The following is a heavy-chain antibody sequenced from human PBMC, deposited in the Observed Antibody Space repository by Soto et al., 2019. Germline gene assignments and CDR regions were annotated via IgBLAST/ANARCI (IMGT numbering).Heavy chain of an antibody. V-gene: IGHV4-31*03. D-gene: IGHD6-25*01. Sequence: SETLSLTCTVSGGSISSGGSYWNWIRQRPGKGLEWIGYIYHSGSFYYTPSLKGRAIISADTSKNQFALELSSVSAADTAMYFCARDPDAAPDLWGQGTQVTVSS. CDR1: GGSISSGGSY. CDR3: ARDPDAAPDL. CDR2: IYHSGSF. J-gene: IGHJ5*02.